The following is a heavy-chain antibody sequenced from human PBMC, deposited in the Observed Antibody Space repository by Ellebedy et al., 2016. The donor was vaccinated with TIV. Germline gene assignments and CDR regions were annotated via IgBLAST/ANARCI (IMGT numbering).Heavy chain of an antibody. J-gene: IGHJ4*02. CDR3: AKVGGARNDY. Sequence: GGSLRLXXAASGFTFSSYSMNWVRQAPGKGLEWVSYISSSGSTIYYADSVKGRFTISRDNAKNSLYLQLNSLRAEDTAVYYCAKVGGARNDYWGQGTLVTVSS. V-gene: IGHV3-48*04. CDR2: ISSSGSTI. CDR1: GFTFSSYS. D-gene: IGHD3-16*01.